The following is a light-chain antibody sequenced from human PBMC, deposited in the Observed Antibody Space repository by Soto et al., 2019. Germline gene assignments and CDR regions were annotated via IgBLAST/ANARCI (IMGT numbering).Light chain of an antibody. J-gene: IGKJ3*01. CDR3: QQSYSTLGT. Sequence: DIQMTQSPSSLSASVGDRVTITCQASQGVTNYLNWYQQKPGKAPKLLIYAASSLQSGVPSRFSGSGSGTDFTLTISSLQPEDFATYYCQQSYSTLGTFGPGTKVDIK. CDR2: AAS. V-gene: IGKV1-39*01. CDR1: QGVTNY.